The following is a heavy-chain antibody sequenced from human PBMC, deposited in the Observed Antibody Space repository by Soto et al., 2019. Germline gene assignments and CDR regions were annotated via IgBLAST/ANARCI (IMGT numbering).Heavy chain of an antibody. CDR2: ISGYNGYT. V-gene: IGHV1-18*01. CDR1: GYNFNTYE. D-gene: IGHD3-16*01. CDR3: ARDRDYSHTDADIDY. J-gene: IGHJ4*02. Sequence: QVQLMQSGAEVRRPGTSMRISCTTSGYNFNTYEIIWVRQAPGQGLEWMGWISGYNGYTKYAQNFEDRVTLSTDPSTSTAFLELRNLRSCDTALYFCARDRDYSHTDADIDYWGQGTLVTVSS.